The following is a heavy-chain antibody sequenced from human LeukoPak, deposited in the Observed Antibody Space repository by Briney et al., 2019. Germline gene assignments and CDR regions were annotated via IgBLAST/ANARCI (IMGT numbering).Heavy chain of an antibody. CDR3: ARDRTSDGYFDY. Sequence: SENLSLTCTVSGGSISSYYWSWIRQPPGKGLEWIGYIYYSGSTNYNPSLKSRVTISVDTSKNQFSLKLSSVTAADTAVYYCARDRTSDGYFDYWGQGTLVIVSS. J-gene: IGHJ4*02. CDR2: IYYSGST. V-gene: IGHV4-59*01. D-gene: IGHD5-18*01. CDR1: GGSISSYY.